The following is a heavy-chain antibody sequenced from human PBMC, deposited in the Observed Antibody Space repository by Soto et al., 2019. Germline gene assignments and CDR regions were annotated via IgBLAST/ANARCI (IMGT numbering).Heavy chain of an antibody. D-gene: IGHD2-21*01. CDR1: GYTFTSYG. Sequence: ASVKVSCKASGYTFTSYGISWVRQAPGQGLEWMGWISAYNGNTNYAQKLQGRVTMTEDTSTDTAYMELSSLRSEDTAVYYCATSSIRPRYYYYMDVWGKGTTVTVS. CDR2: ISAYNGNT. J-gene: IGHJ6*03. CDR3: ATSSIRPRYYYYMDV. V-gene: IGHV1-18*01.